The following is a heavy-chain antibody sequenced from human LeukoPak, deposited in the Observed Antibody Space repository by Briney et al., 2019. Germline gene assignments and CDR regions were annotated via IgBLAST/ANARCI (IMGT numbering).Heavy chain of an antibody. CDR2: INPIFGTA. CDR1: GGTFSSYA. V-gene: IGHV1-69*01. CDR3: ASAPVAGTFGQWYFDL. J-gene: IGHJ2*01. Sequence: SVKVSCKASGGTFSSYAISWVRQAPGQGLEWMGGINPIFGTANYAQKFQGRVTITAYESTSTAYMELSSLRAEDTAVYYCASAPVAGTFGQWYFDLWGRGTLVTVSS. D-gene: IGHD6-19*01.